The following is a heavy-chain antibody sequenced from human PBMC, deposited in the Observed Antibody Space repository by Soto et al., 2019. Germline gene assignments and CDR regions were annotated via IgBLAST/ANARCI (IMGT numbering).Heavy chain of an antibody. D-gene: IGHD5-12*01. CDR2: IYYSGST. V-gene: IGHV4-31*03. J-gene: IGHJ4*02. Sequence: QVQLQESGPGLVKPSQTLSLTCTVSGGSISSGGYYWSWIRQHPGKGLEWIGYIYYSGSTYYNPFLKSRVTISVDTSKNQFSLKLSSVTAADTAVYYCARGRKLGYSGHDFFDYWGQGTLVTVSS. CDR3: ARGRKLGYSGHDFFDY. CDR1: GGSISSGGYY.